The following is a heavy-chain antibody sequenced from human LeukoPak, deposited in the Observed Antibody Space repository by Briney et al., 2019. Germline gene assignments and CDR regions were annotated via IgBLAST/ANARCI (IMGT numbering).Heavy chain of an antibody. CDR2: IGISSGNT. Sequence: GSLRLSCAASGFPFSDYSMNWVRQAPGKGLEWISYIGISSGNTKYADSVKGRFTISGDSAKNSLYLQMTSLRVEDTAVYFCARDHNYAFDNWGQGTLVIVSS. J-gene: IGHJ4*02. CDR3: ARDHNYAFDN. CDR1: GFPFSDYS. V-gene: IGHV3-48*04. D-gene: IGHD1-1*01.